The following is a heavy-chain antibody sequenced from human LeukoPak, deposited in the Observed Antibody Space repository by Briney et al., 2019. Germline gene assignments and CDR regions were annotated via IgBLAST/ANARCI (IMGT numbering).Heavy chain of an antibody. CDR1: GFTFSSYN. J-gene: IGHJ6*02. V-gene: IGHV3-48*04. CDR3: ARDRLVFRGYSGYDFVSDYYGMDV. D-gene: IGHD5-12*01. CDR2: ISSSSSTI. Sequence: GGSLRLSCAASGFTFSSYNMNWVRQAPGKGLEWVSYISSSSSTIYYADSVKGRFTISRDNAKNSLYLQMNSLRAEDTAVYYCARDRLVFRGYSGYDFVSDYYGMDVWGQGTTVTVSS.